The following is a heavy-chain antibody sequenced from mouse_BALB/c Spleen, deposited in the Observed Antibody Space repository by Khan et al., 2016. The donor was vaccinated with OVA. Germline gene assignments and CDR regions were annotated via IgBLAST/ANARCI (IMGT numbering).Heavy chain of an antibody. V-gene: IGHV3-2*02. Sequence: EVQLQESGPGLVKPSQSLSLTCTVTGYSITSNYAWNWIRQFPGNKLEWMGYISYSGSTNYNPSLKRRIPITRDTSKNQFFLQLNSVTTEDTATYYCARGNYYWYAVDYWGQGTSITVSS. CDR3: ARGNYYWYAVDY. CDR1: GYSITSNYA. D-gene: IGHD1-1*01. CDR2: ISYSGST. J-gene: IGHJ4*01.